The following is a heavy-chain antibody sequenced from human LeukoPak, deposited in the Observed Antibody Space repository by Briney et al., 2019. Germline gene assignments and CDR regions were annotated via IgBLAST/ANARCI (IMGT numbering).Heavy chain of an antibody. CDR1: SGSIFSSNW. CDR2: IFHSGST. Sequence: PSGTLSLTCAVSSGSIFSSNWWSWVRQPPGKGLEWIGQIFHSGSTTYSPSLKSRVTISVDKSKNQFSLKLSSVTAADTAVYYCARSVEGYCRGGSCYYYSYYMDVWGKGTTVTVSS. J-gene: IGHJ6*03. CDR3: ARSVEGYCRGGSCYYYSYYMDV. D-gene: IGHD2-15*01. V-gene: IGHV4-4*02.